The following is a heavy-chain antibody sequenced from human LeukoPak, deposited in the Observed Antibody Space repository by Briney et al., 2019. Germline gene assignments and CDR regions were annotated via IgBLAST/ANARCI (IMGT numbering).Heavy chain of an antibody. J-gene: IGHJ6*03. Sequence: GSLRLSCAASGFTFSDYYMSWIRQPPGKGLEWIGEINHSGSTNYNPSLKSRVSISVDTCKNQFSLKLSSVTAADTAVYYCARRREDDYVWGSYRPNYYYYMDVWGKGTTVTISS. D-gene: IGHD3-16*02. CDR3: ARRREDDYVWGSYRPNYYYYMDV. CDR2: INHSGST. CDR1: GFTFSDYY. V-gene: IGHV4-34*01.